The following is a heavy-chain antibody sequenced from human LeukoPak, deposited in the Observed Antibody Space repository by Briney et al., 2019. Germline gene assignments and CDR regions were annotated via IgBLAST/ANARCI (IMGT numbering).Heavy chain of an antibody. J-gene: IGHJ3*02. CDR3: ARDLGCSSTSCYTYAFDI. D-gene: IGHD2-2*02. CDR1: GYTFTSYY. Sequence: TSVKVSCKASGYTFTSYYMHWVRQAPGQGLEWMGIINPSGGSTSYAQKFQGRVTMTRDMSTSTVYMELSSLRSEDTAVYYCARDLGCSSTSCYTYAFDIWGQGTMVTVSS. V-gene: IGHV1-46*01. CDR2: INPSGGST.